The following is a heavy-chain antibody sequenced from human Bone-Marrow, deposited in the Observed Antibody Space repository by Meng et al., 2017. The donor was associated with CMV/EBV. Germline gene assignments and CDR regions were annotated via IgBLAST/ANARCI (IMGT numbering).Heavy chain of an antibody. CDR2: INPNSGGT. D-gene: IGHD3-22*01. J-gene: IGHJ3*02. Sequence: ASVKVSCKASGYTFTSYDINWVRQAPGQGLEGMGWINPNSGGTNYAQKFQGRVTMTRDTSISTAYMELSRLRSDDTAVYYCARKGGRGIRSGSRDAFDIWGQGTMVTVSS. V-gene: IGHV1-2*02. CDR3: ARKGGRGIRSGSRDAFDI. CDR1: GYTFTSYD.